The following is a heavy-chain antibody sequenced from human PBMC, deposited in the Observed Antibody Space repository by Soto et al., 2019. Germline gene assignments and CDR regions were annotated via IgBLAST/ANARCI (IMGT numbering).Heavy chain of an antibody. CDR1: AGTFSIYS. J-gene: IGHJ3*02. CDR2: IIPIFGTA. Sequence: SVKVSCKASAGTFSIYSISWVRRAPGQGLEWMGGIIPIFGTANYAQKFQGRVTITADESTSTAYMELSSLRSEDTAVYYCARGRSYDYIWGSYRAYDAFDSWGQGTMITVSS. V-gene: IGHV1-69*13. D-gene: IGHD3-16*02. CDR3: ARGRSYDYIWGSYRAYDAFDS.